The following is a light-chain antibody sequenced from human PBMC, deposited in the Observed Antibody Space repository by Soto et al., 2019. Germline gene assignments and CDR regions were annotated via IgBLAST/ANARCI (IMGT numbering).Light chain of an antibody. V-gene: IGLV2-14*01. CDR3: CSFTSITTYV. CDR2: EVS. J-gene: IGLJ1*01. CDR1: SSDVGAYNY. Sequence: VLTQPASVSGSLGQSIIISCTGTSSDVGAYNYVSWYQQQPGKAPKLMISEVSNRPSGVSNRFSGSKSGNTASLIISGLQAEDEADYYCCSFTSITTYVFGTGPKVTV.